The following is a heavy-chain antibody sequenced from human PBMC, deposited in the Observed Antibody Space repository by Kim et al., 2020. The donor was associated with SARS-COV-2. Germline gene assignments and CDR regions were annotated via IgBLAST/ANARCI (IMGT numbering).Heavy chain of an antibody. Sequence: GGSLRLSCAASGFTFSSYAMSWVCQAPGKGLEWVSGMSGSGGSTYYADPVKGRFTISRDNSRNTLYLQMNSLRAEDTAVDFCSNGVRYCSGSSCYGYFD. D-gene: IGHD2-15*01. CDR3: SNGVRYCSGSSCYGYFD. CDR2: MSGSGGST. V-gene: IGHV3-23*01. J-gene: IGHJ4*01. CDR1: GFTFSSYA.